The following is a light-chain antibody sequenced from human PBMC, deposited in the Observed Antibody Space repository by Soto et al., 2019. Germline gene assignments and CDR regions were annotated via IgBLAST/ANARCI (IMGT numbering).Light chain of an antibody. J-gene: IGLJ1*01. V-gene: IGLV2-14*01. CDR3: NSFRVSHLYV. Sequence: SALTHPASVSGSPGQTITISCTGTSSDIGGYNAVSWYQHHPGKAPKLIIYEVTHRPSGVSDRFSASKSGNPASLTISGLQAEDEADYYCNSFRVSHLYVSGTGTKVT. CDR1: SSDIGGYNA. CDR2: EVT.